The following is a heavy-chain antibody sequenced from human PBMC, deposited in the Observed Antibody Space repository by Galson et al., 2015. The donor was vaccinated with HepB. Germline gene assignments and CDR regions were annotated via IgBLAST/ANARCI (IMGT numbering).Heavy chain of an antibody. CDR1: GFTFSSYA. V-gene: IGHV3-30-3*01. Sequence: SLRLSCAASGFTFSSYAMHWVRQAPGKGLEWVAVISYDGSNKYYADSVKGRFTISRDNSKNTLYLQMNSLRAEDTAVYYCASSPTRIEAVAGMHYWGQGTLVTVSS. J-gene: IGHJ4*02. CDR2: ISYDGSNK. D-gene: IGHD6-19*01. CDR3: ASSPTRIEAVAGMHY.